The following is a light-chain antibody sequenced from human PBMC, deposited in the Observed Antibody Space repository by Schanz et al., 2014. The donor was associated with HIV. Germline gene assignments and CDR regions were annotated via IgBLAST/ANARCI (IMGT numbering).Light chain of an antibody. CDR3: SSYTTSSTLV. V-gene: IGLV2-14*01. CDR2: EGT. CDR1: SSDGGGYKY. Sequence: QSALAQPPSASGSPGQSVTISCTGTSSDGGGYKYASWYQQHPDKAPKLIIYEGTKRPSGVSDRFSGSKSGNTASLTISGLQAEDEADYYCSSYTTSSTLVFGGGTKLTVL. J-gene: IGLJ2*01.